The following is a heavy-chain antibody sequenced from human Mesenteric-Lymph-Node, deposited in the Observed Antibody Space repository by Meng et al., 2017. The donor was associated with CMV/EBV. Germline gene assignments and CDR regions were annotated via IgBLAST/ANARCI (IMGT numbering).Heavy chain of an antibody. CDR3: AIGQLELQLRDYYYGMDV. Sequence: GSLRLPCTVSGGSISSYYWSWIRQPPGKGLEWIGYIYYSESTNYNPSLKSRVTISVDTSKNQFSLKLSSVTAADTAVYYCAIGQLELQLRDYYYGMDVWGQGTTVTVSS. J-gene: IGHJ6*02. D-gene: IGHD1-7*01. CDR1: GGSISSYY. V-gene: IGHV4-59*01. CDR2: IYYSEST.